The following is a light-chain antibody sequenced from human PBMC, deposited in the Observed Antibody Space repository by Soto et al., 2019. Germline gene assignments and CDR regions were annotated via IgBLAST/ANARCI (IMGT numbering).Light chain of an antibody. CDR3: QQYSSYWT. CDR2: KAS. CDR1: QSISSW. J-gene: IGKJ1*01. Sequence: DIKMTQSPSTLSASVGDRVSITCRASQSISSWLAWYQQKPGKAPKLLIYKASILESGVPSRFSGSGSGTEFTLTISSLQPDDFATYYCQQYSSYWTFGQGNKVEIK. V-gene: IGKV1-5*03.